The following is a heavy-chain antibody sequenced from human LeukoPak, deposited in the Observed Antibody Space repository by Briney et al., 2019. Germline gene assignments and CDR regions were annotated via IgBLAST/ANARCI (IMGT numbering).Heavy chain of an antibody. D-gene: IGHD2-2*01. CDR3: ARTLEYQLLFGSFDI. CDR2: IYYSGST. CDR1: GGSISSYY. Sequence: SETLSLTCTVSGGSISSYYWSWIRQPPGKGLEWIAYIYYSGSTNYNPSLTSRVTISVDTSKNQFSLKLSSVTAADTAVYYCARTLEYQLLFGSFDIWGQGTMVTVSS. J-gene: IGHJ3*02. V-gene: IGHV4-59*01.